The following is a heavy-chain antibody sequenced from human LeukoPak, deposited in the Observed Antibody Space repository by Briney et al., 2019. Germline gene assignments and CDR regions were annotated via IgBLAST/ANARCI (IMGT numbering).Heavy chain of an antibody. CDR1: GFTFNNFG. CDR2: IWYDGTKK. D-gene: IGHD3-10*01. Sequence: GGSLRLSCAASGFTFNNFGMHWVRQAPGKGLEWVAVIWYDGTKKYYADSVKGGFTISRDSSKNTLFLQMNSVRAEDRAVYYCARGSFGVDYWGQGTLVTISS. CDR3: ARGSFGVDY. J-gene: IGHJ4*02. V-gene: IGHV3-33*01.